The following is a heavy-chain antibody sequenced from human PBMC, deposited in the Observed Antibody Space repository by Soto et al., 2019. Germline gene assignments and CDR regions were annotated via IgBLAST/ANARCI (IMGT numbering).Heavy chain of an antibody. CDR2: IFYLGSS. J-gene: IGHJ5*02. V-gene: IGHV4-39*01. Sequence: SATLSLTCTVSGDSIISSDFYWGWVRQPPGKGLEWIGSIFYLGSSYYNPSLKSRVTMSVDTSKNQFSLRLRSVTAADTALYFCARHSLALRKNNWFDPWGQGIMVTVS. CDR3: ARHSLALRKNNWFDP. D-gene: IGHD3-3*02. CDR1: GDSIISSDFY.